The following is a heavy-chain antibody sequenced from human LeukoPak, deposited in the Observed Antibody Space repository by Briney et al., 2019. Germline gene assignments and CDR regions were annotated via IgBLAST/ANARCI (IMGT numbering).Heavy chain of an antibody. V-gene: IGHV1-46*01. J-gene: IGHJ5*02. CDR2: INPSGGST. CDR3: ATSVRAVNWFDP. CDR1: GYTFTRYY. D-gene: IGHD3-10*01. Sequence: ASVKVSCKASGYTFTRYYMNWVRQAPGQGLEWMGIINPSGGSTNYAQKFQGRVTMTRDTSTSTIYMEVSSLRSEDTAVYYCATSVRAVNWFDPWGQGTLATVSS.